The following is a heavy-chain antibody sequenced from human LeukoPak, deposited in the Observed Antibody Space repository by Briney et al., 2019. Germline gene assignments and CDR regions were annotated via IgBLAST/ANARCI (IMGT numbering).Heavy chain of an antibody. J-gene: IGHJ4*02. V-gene: IGHV1-24*01. CDR2: FDPEDGET. D-gene: IGHD6-19*01. Sequence: ASVKVSCKVSGYTLTQLSMHWVRQAPGKGLEWMGGFDPEDGETIYAQKLQGRVTMTEDTSTDTAYMELSRLRSDDTAVYYCAREKGGQWLVGWELRGGMDFDYWGQGTLVTVSS. CDR3: AREKGGQWLVGWELRGGMDFDY. CDR1: GYTLTQLS.